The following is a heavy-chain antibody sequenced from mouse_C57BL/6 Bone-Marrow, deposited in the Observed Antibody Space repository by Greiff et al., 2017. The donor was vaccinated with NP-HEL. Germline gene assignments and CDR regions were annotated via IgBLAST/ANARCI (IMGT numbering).Heavy chain of an antibody. CDR1: GYTFTDYY. J-gene: IGHJ4*01. CDR3: ARPSTVVAPYAMAY. CDR2: INPNNGGT. D-gene: IGHD1-1*01. Sequence: VQLQQSGPELVKPGASVKISCKASGYTFTDYYMNWVKQSHGKSLEWIGDINPNNGGTSYNQKFKGKATLTVDKSSSTAYMELRSLTSEDSAVYYCARPSTVVAPYAMAYWGQGTPVTVSS. V-gene: IGHV1-26*01.